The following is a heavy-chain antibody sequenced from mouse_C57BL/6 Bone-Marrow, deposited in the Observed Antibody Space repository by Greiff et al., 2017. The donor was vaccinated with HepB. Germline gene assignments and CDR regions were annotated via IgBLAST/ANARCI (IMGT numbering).Heavy chain of an antibody. V-gene: IGHV14-4*01. CDR3: TTPDYAMDY. CDR1: GFNIKDDY. J-gene: IGHJ4*01. CDR2: IDPENGDT. Sequence: AQLKESGAELVRPGASVKLSCTASGFNIKDDYMHWVKQRPEQGLEWIGWIDPENGDTEYASKFQGKATITADTSSNTAYLQLSSLTSEDTAVYYCTTPDYAMDYWGQGTSVTVSS.